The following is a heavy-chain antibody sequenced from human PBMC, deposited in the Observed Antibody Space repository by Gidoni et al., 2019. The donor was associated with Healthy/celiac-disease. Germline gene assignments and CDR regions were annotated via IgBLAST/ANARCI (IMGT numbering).Heavy chain of an antibody. D-gene: IGHD3-22*01. CDR3: AREGDDSSGYYYIQH. CDR2: IYHSGST. J-gene: IGHJ1*01. Sequence: QLQLQESGSGLVKPSQTLSLTCAVSGGSISSGGYSWSWIRQPPGKGLEWIGYIYHSGSTYYNPSLKSRVTISVDRSKNQFSLKLSSVTAADTAVYYCAREGDDSSGYYYIQHWGQGTLVTVSS. V-gene: IGHV4-30-2*01. CDR1: GGSISSGGYS.